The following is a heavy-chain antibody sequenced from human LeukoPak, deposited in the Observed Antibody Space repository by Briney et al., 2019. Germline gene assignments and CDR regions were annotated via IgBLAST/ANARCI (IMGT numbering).Heavy chain of an antibody. Sequence: GGSLRLSCAASGFTLSTYNMNWVRQTPGKGLKWVSSITSDSGYIYYADSVKGRFTISRDNSKNSLYLQMNSLRAEDTAVYYCARDLLLRSRGFDWPRDNWFDPWGQGTLVTVSS. CDR2: ITSDSGYI. D-gene: IGHD3-9*01. J-gene: IGHJ5*02. V-gene: IGHV3-21*01. CDR3: ARDLLLRSRGFDWPRDNWFDP. CDR1: GFTLSTYN.